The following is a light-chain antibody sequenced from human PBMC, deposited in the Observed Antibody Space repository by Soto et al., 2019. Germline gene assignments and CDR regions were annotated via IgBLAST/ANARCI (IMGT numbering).Light chain of an antibody. V-gene: IGKV3-15*01. CDR3: QPYTNCPPIP. CDR1: QSVRSN. Sequence: ERWMTRSPATMSVSPGERATLSCRASQSVRSNLAWYQQKPGQAPRLLIYGASTRATGIPARFSGSGSGTEFTLTISSLQSEDFAVYYCQPYTNCPPIPFCQLTLPAIK. J-gene: IGKJ5*01. CDR2: GAS.